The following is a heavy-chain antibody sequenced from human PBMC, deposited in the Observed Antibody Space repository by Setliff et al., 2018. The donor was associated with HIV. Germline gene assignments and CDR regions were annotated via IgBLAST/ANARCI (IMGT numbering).Heavy chain of an antibody. J-gene: IGHJ1*01. CDR2: ISAYNGNT. CDR3: ARGVNRGYPLEYFQH. Sequence: GASVKVSCKASGYTFTSYGISWVRQAPGQGLEWMGWISAYNGNTNYAQKLQGRVTMTTDTSTSTAYMELRSLRSDDTAVYYCARGVNRGYPLEYFQHWGQGTLVTVSS. CDR1: GYTFTSYG. D-gene: IGHD3-22*01. V-gene: IGHV1-18*01.